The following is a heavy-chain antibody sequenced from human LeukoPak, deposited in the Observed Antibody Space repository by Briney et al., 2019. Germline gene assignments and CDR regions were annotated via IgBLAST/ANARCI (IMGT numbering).Heavy chain of an antibody. CDR1: GYTFTGYY. D-gene: IGHD3-3*01. CDR2: INPNSGGT. J-gene: IGHJ1*01. V-gene: IGHV1-2*02. CDR3: ASQYYDFWSGYLKH. Sequence: VKVSCKASGYTFTGYYMHWVRQAPGQGLEWMGWINPNSGGTNYAQKFQGRVTMTRDTSISTAYMELSRLRSDDTAVYYCASQYYDFWSGYLKHWGQGTLVTVSS.